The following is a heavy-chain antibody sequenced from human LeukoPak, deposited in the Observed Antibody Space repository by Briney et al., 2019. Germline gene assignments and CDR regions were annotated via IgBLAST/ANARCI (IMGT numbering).Heavy chain of an antibody. J-gene: IGHJ4*02. CDR2: ITVSGGST. CDR1: GFTLSNYA. V-gene: IGHV3-23*01. D-gene: IGHD3-22*01. Sequence: GGSLRLSCAASGFTLSNYAMSWVRQAAGKVLGWVSTITVSGGSTYYADSMKGRFTICRDNPQNTLYLQMNSLRAEDTAVYYCAKGTITLRVSVGFDYWGQGTLVTVSS. CDR3: AKGTITLRVSVGFDY.